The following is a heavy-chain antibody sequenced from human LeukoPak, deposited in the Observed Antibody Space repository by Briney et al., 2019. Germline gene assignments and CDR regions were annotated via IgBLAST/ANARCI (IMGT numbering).Heavy chain of an antibody. Sequence: PGGSLRLSCAASGFTFSSYWMHWVRQAPGKGLVWLSRVNSDGNITTYADSVRGRFTISRDNAKNTLYLQMNSLRAEDTAVYYCARRGLVPAFDIWGQGTWSASLQ. J-gene: IGHJ3*02. CDR3: ARRGLVPAFDI. V-gene: IGHV3-74*01. D-gene: IGHD3-10*02. CDR1: GFTFSSYW. CDR2: VNSDGNIT.